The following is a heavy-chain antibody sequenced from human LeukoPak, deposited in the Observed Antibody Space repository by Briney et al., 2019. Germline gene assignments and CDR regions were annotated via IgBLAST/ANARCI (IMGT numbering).Heavy chain of an antibody. CDR1: GFTVSSNY. J-gene: IGHJ4*02. V-gene: IGHV3-66*01. CDR2: IYSGGST. Sequence: PGGSLRLSCAASGFTVSSNYMSWVRQAPGKGLEWVSVIYSGGSTYYADSAKGRFTISRDNSKNTLYLQMNSLRAEDTAVYYCARTYYYDSSRPFDYWGQGTLVTVSS. D-gene: IGHD3-22*01. CDR3: ARTYYYDSSRPFDY.